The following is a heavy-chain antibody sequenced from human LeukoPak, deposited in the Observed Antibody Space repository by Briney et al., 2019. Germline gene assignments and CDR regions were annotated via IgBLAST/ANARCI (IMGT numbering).Heavy chain of an antibody. Sequence: SETLSLTCGVYGESFSGYYWSWIRQPPGKGLEWLGYISYIGSTNYSPSLKSRVTISVDTSKNQFSLRLSSVTAADTAVYFCAGDQLALNALNIWGQGTMVSVSS. D-gene: IGHD1-1*01. CDR3: AGDQLALNALNI. V-gene: IGHV4-59*01. J-gene: IGHJ3*02. CDR1: GESFSGYY. CDR2: ISYIGST.